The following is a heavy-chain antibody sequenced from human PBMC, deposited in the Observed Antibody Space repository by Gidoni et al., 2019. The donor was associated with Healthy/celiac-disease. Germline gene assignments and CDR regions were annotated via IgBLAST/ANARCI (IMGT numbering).Heavy chain of an antibody. CDR2: ISWNSGSI. J-gene: IGHJ6*02. D-gene: IGHD3-10*01. CDR3: AKSMVRGCLDV. Sequence: EVQLVESGVGLVQPGRSLRLSCAASGFTFDDYAMHWVRQAPGKGLEWVSGISWNSGSIGYEDSVKGRFTSSRDNAKNSLYLQMNSLRAEDTALYYCAKSMVRGCLDVWGQGTTVTVSS. CDR1: GFTFDDYA. V-gene: IGHV3-9*01.